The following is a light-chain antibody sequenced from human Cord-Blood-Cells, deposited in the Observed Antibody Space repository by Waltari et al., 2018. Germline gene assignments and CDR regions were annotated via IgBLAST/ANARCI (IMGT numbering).Light chain of an antibody. V-gene: IGLV2-11*01. CDR2: DVS. CDR1: SSDVGGYNS. CDR3: CSYAGSYTYV. J-gene: IGLJ1*01. Sequence: QSALTQPRPVSGSPGQSVTISCTGTSSDVGGYNSVSWYQQHPGKAPKLMSYDVSKRPAGVPDRFSGSKSGNTASLTISGLQAEDEADYYCCSYAGSYTYVFGTGTKVTVL.